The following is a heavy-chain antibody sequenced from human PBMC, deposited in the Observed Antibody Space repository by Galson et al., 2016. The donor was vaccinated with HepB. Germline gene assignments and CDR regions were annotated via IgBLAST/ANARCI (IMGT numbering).Heavy chain of an antibody. CDR2: IYYSGIV. CDR3: AGDQDLDWDDVFDI. D-gene: IGHD1-26*01. CDR1: GGSMSSYS. V-gene: IGHV4-59*01. Sequence: SETLSLTCTVSGGSMSSYSWSWIRQPPGKGLQWIGYIYYSGIVNYNPSLKSRVTISQDTSKNPFSLTLSSVTAADKAVYYCAGDQDLDWDDVFDIWGQGTMVTVSS. J-gene: IGHJ3*02.